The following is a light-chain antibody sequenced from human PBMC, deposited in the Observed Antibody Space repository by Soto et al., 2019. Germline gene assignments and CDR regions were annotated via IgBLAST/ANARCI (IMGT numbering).Light chain of an antibody. V-gene: IGLV2-8*01. CDR1: SSDVGGYNY. CDR3: SSYAGSKGV. J-gene: IGLJ2*01. Sequence: QSVLTQLPSASGSPGQSVTISCTGTSSDVGGYNYVSWYQQHPGKAPTLMIYEVSKRPSGVPDRFSGSKSGNTASLTVSGLQAEDEADYYCSSYAGSKGVFGGGTKVTVL. CDR2: EVS.